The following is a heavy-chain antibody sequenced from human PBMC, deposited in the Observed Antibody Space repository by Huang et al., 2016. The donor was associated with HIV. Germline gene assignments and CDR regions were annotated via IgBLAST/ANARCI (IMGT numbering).Heavy chain of an antibody. Sequence: QVQLQQWGAGLLKPSGALSLTCAVYGGPLCAYYWTWIRLSPGKRMEWIGELNHRGLSTYNASLKMRGTMAVDMSKKWFARNLTALTAADTAVYYCARPRMTATSSDSTWSFFDSWGQGTLVIVSS. CDR1: GGPLCAYY. D-gene: IGHD2-21*02. CDR2: LNHRGLS. J-gene: IGHJ4*02. V-gene: IGHV4-34*02. CDR3: ARPRMTATSSDSTWSFFDS.